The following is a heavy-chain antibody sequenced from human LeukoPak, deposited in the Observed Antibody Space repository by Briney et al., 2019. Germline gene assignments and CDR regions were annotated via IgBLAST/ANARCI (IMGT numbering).Heavy chain of an antibody. V-gene: IGHV3-30-3*01. CDR1: GFTFSSYA. D-gene: IGHD3-10*01. CDR3: ARSDGEV. CDR2: ISYDGSNK. Sequence: PGGSLRLSCAASGFTFSSYAMHWVRQAPGKGLEWVAVISYDGSNKYYADSVKGRFTISRDNSKNSLYLQMNSLRAEDTALYHCARSDGEVWGQGTLVTVSS. J-gene: IGHJ4*02.